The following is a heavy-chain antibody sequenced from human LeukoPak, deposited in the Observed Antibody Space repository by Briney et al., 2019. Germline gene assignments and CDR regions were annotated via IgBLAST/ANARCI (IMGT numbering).Heavy chain of an antibody. J-gene: IGHJ4*02. D-gene: IGHD2-21*01. CDR3: ARQALWFFDH. CDR1: GGSISRNSNY. CDR2: TSYGGST. Sequence: PSETLSLTCTVSGGSISRNSNYWAWIRPPPGRGLELIGSTSYGGSTYYSPSLESRVTISVDTSKNQCSLRLSSVTAADTAVYYCARQALWFFDHWGQGTLVTVSS. V-gene: IGHV4-39*01.